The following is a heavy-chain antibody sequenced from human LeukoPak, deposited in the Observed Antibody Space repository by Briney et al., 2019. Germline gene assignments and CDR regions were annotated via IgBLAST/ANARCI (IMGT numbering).Heavy chain of an antibody. J-gene: IGHJ4*02. CDR1: GFAFNTYT. Sequence: GGSLRLSCAASGFAFNTYTMNWVRQAPGKGLEWVSSISSTSTYIYYADSAKGRFTISRDNAKNSLYLQMNGLTAVDTAVYYCARVGTYDGGHSYGFSDYWGQGTLVTVSS. CDR3: ARVGTYDGGHSYGFSDY. CDR2: ISSTSTYI. D-gene: IGHD5-18*01. V-gene: IGHV3-21*01.